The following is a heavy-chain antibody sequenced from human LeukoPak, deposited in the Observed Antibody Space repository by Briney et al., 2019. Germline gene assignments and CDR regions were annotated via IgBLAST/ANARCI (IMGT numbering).Heavy chain of an antibody. CDR3: VRGDYGTY. CDR2: IYPGDSDT. D-gene: IGHD4-17*01. Sequence: GESLKISCKGSGYSFTSDWIGWVRQMPGKGLEWMGIIYPGDSDTKYSPSFQGQVTTSVDKSISTAYLQWNSLKASDTAMYYCVRGDYGTYWGQGTLVTVSS. V-gene: IGHV5-51*01. CDR1: GYSFTSDW. J-gene: IGHJ4*02.